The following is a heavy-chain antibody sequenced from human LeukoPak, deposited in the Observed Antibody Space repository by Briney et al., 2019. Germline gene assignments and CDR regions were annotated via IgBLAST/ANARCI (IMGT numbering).Heavy chain of an antibody. Sequence: ASVKVSCKTSGYTFTGYYIHWVRQAPGQGLEWMGWINPNSGGTNYAQNFQGRVTMTRDTSISTAYMELSRLRSDDTAVYDCARDESSVVIAAAPSLWGQGTLVTVSS. D-gene: IGHD6-13*01. V-gene: IGHV1-2*02. CDR3: ARDESSVVIAAAPSL. CDR1: GYTFTGYY. CDR2: INPNSGGT. J-gene: IGHJ4*02.